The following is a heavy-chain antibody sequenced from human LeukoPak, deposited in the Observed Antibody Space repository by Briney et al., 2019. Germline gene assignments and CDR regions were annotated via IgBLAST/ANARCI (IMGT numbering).Heavy chain of an antibody. CDR3: AKDDYYDSSAHQDY. J-gene: IGHJ4*02. Sequence: GGSLRLSCAASGFTFSSYSMNWVRRAPGKGLEWVSSISSSSSYIYYADSVKGRFTISRDNAKNSLYLQMNSLRAEDTAVYYCAKDDYYDSSAHQDYGGQGTLVTVSS. CDR1: GFTFSSYS. D-gene: IGHD3-22*01. CDR2: ISSSSSYI. V-gene: IGHV3-21*01.